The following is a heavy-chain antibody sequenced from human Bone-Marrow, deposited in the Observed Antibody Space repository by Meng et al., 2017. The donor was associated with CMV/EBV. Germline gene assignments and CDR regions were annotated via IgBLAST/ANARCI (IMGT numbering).Heavy chain of an antibody. CDR1: GYTFTGYY. CDR3: VRSSGWSLFDY. D-gene: IGHD6-19*01. CDR2: INPNSGGT. V-gene: IGHV1-2*02. J-gene: IGHJ4*02. Sequence: QGQLVQAGAEVKKPGASVKVSCKASGYTFTGYYMHWVRQAPGQGLEWMGWINPNSGGTNYARKFQGRVSMTRDTSISTAHMELSRLMSDDTAVYYCVRSSGWSLFDYWGQGTLVTVSS.